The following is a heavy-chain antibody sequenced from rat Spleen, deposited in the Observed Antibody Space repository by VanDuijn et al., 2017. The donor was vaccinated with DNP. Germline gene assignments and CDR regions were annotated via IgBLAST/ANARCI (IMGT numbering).Heavy chain of an antibody. J-gene: IGHJ2*01. Sequence: EVQLVESGGGLVQPGRSLKLSCAASGFTFTYYGMAWVRQAPKKGLEWVASITSSGGGTSYRDSVRGRFTISRDNAKTTLYRQMDSLRSDDTANYYCTTDFERGYWGQGVMVTVSS. CDR3: TTDFERGY. D-gene: IGHD1-11*01. V-gene: IGHV5-27*01. CDR2: ITSSGGGT. CDR1: GFTFTYYG.